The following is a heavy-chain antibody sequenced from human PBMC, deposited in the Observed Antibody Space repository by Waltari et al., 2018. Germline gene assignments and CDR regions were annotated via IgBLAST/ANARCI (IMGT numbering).Heavy chain of an antibody. CDR2: VQYRGRT. D-gene: IGHD4-17*01. V-gene: IGHV4-39*01. J-gene: IGHJ1*01. Sequence: QLQLQESGPGLVKPSETLSLTCTVSGGSISTNYNWGWIRQPPGKGLEWMGNVQYRGRTFCNPSLERRVTRSLDTWKNQFSLRLSSVGAADTAVYFCGRIAFGDEGGYFQYWGQGTLVTVSS. CDR3: GRIAFGDEGGYFQY. CDR1: GGSISTNYN.